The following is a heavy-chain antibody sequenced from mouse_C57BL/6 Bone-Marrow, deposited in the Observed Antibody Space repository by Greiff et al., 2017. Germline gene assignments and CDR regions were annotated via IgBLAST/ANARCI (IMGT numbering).Heavy chain of an antibody. J-gene: IGHJ2*01. CDR3: ASDYHGSSSFDY. CDR1: GYTFTSYW. D-gene: IGHD1-1*01. CDR2: IYPGSGST. V-gene: IGHV1-55*01. Sequence: QVQLQQPGAELVKPGASVKMSCKASGYTFTSYWITWVKQRPGQGLEWIGDIYPGSGSTNYNEKFKSKATLTVDTSSSTAYMQLSSLTSEDSAVYYCASDYHGSSSFDYWGQGTTLTVSS.